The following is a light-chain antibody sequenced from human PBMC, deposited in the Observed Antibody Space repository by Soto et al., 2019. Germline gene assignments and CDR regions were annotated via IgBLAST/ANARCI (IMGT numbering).Light chain of an antibody. Sequence: QSVLTQPPSASGSPGQSVTISCTGTSSDVGAYNYVSWYQQHPGKAPKLMIYEVNKRPSGVPDRFSGSKSGNTASLTVSGLQAEDEADYYCSSFAGINNLVFGAGTKLTVL. V-gene: IGLV2-8*01. CDR3: SSFAGINNLV. CDR1: SSDVGAYNY. J-gene: IGLJ2*01. CDR2: EVN.